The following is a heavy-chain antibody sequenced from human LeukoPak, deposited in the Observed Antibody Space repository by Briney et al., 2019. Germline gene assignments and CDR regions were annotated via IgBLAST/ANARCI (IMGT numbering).Heavy chain of an antibody. Sequence: GGSLRLSCAASGFTFSSYSMNSVRQAPGKGLEWVSSISSSSSYIYYADSVKGRFTISRDNAKNSLYLERNSLRAEDTAVYYCARRGYAREDYWGQGTLVTVS. D-gene: IGHD5-12*01. CDR1: GFTFSSYS. CDR3: ARRGYAREDY. V-gene: IGHV3-21*01. CDR2: ISSSSSYI. J-gene: IGHJ4*02.